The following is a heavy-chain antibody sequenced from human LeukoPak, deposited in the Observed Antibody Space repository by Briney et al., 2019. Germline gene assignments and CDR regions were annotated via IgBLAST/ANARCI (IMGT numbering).Heavy chain of an antibody. V-gene: IGHV3-7*01. D-gene: IGHD3-22*01. CDR3: ARDQYFYNGSGYFLTYYFDY. J-gene: IGHJ4*02. Sequence: PGGSLRLSCAASGFTFSSYWMSWVRQAPGKGLEWVANIKQDGSEKYYVDSVKGRFTISRDNAKNSLYLQMNSLRAEDTAVYYCARDQYFYNGSGYFLTYYFDYWGQGTLVTVSS. CDR1: GFTFSSYW. CDR2: IKQDGSEK.